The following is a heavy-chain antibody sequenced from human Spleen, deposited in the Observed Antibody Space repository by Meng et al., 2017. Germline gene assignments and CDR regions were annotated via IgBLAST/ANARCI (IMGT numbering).Heavy chain of an antibody. J-gene: IGHJ6*02. V-gene: IGHV1-46*01. D-gene: IGHD5-18*01. CDR2: INPSGGST. CDR3: ARDNQYGYGYLNGGFYGMDV. Sequence: ASVKVSCKASGYTFTSYYMHWVRQAPGQGLEWMGIINPSGGSTSYAQKFQGRVTMTRDTSTSTVYMELSSLRSEDTAVYYCARDNQYGYGYLNGGFYGMDVWGQGTTVTVSS. CDR1: GYTFTSYY.